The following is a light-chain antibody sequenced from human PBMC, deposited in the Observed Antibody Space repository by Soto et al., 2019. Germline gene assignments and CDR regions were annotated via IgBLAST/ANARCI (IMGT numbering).Light chain of an antibody. Sequence: ESVLTQSPGTLSLSPGERATLSCRASQSVITYLAWYQQKPGQAPRLLIYGASSRATGIPDRFSGSGSGTDFTLTISRLEPEDVAVYYCQQVGSSPLIFGGGPRVDIK. V-gene: IGKV3-20*01. J-gene: IGKJ4*01. CDR1: QSVITY. CDR2: GAS. CDR3: QQVGSSPLI.